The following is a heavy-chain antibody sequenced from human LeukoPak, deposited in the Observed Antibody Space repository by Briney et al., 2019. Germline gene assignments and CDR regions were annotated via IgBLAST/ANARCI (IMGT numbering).Heavy chain of an antibody. CDR1: GGSISSSSYY. CDR2: IYYSGST. Sequence: SETLSLTCTVSGGSISSSSYYWGWIRQPPGTGLEWIGSIYYSGSTYYNPSLKSRVTISVDTSKNQFSLKLSSVTAADTAVYYCGRNKAEGVVVVDYWGQGTLVTVSS. J-gene: IGHJ4*02. D-gene: IGHD2-2*01. V-gene: IGHV4-39*01. CDR3: GRNKAEGVVVVDY.